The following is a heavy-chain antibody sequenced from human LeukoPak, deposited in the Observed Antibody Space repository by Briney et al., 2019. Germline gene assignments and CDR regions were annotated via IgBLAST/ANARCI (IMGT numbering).Heavy chain of an antibody. CDR2: IYPGDADT. J-gene: IGHJ6*02. V-gene: IGHV5-51*01. CDR3: GRGRGYCSGGSCYVPYYYYYYGMDA. D-gene: IGHD2-15*01. CDR1: GYSFTSYW. Sequence: GESLKISCKGSGYSFTSYWIGWVRQMPGKGLEWMGIIYPGDADTRYSPSFQGQVTIAADKSISTAYLQWSSLKASDTAMYYCGRGRGYCSGGSCYVPYYYYYYGMDAWGQGTTVTVSS.